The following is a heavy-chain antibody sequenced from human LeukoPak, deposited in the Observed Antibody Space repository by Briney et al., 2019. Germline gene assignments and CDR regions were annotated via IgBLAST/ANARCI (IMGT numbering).Heavy chain of an antibody. Sequence: PGGSLRLSCAASGFTFSSYWMSWVRQAPGKGLEWVANIKQDGSEKYYVDSVKGRFTISRDNAKNSLYLQMNSLRAEDTAVYYCARDRLSYYDSSGTLEGYWGQGTLVTVSS. CDR2: IKQDGSEK. V-gene: IGHV3-7*01. CDR3: ARDRLSYYDSSGTLEGY. J-gene: IGHJ4*02. CDR1: GFTFSSYW. D-gene: IGHD3-22*01.